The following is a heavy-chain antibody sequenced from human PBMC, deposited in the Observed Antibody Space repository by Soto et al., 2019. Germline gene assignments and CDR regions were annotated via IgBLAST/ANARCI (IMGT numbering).Heavy chain of an antibody. J-gene: IGHJ3*02. CDR2: IYYSGST. CDR1: GGSISSYY. V-gene: IGHV4-59*12. Sequence: PSESLSLTCTVSGGSISSYYWSWIRQPPGKGLEWIGYIYYSGSTNYNPSLKSRVTISVDNSKNTLYLQMNSLRAEDTAVYYCAKVHRIQLCSDIWGQGTMVTVSS. D-gene: IGHD5-18*01. CDR3: AKVHRIQLCSDI.